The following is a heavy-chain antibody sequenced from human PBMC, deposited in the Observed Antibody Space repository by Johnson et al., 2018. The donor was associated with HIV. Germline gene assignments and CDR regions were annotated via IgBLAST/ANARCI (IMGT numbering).Heavy chain of an antibody. Sequence: VHLVESGGGVVRPGGSLRLSCAASGFTFDDYAMHWVRQAPGKGLEWVSGISWHSGSIHYTDSLKGRFTISRDNSKNTLYLQMNSLRAEDTAVYYCAKDHVKVVNDAFDIWGQGTMVTVSS. D-gene: IGHD3-22*01. CDR2: ISWHSGSI. CDR1: GFTFDDYA. V-gene: IGHV3-9*01. CDR3: AKDHVKVVNDAFDI. J-gene: IGHJ3*02.